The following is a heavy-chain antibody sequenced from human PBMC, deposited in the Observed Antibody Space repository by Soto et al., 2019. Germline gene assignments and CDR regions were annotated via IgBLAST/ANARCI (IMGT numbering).Heavy chain of an antibody. Sequence: GGSLRLSCAASGFTFSSYSMNWVRQAPGKGLEWVSSISSSSSYIYYADSVKGRFTISRDNAKNSLYLQMNSLRAEDTAAYYCARTIFGVVIDAFDIWGQGTMVTVSS. V-gene: IGHV3-21*01. J-gene: IGHJ3*02. D-gene: IGHD3-3*01. CDR1: GFTFSSYS. CDR2: ISSSSSYI. CDR3: ARTIFGVVIDAFDI.